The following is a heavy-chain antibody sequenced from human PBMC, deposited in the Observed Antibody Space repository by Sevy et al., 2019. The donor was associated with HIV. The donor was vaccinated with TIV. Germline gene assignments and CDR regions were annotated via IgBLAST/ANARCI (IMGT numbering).Heavy chain of an antibody. D-gene: IGHD3-3*01. J-gene: IGHJ4*02. CDR3: ARDRYYDFWSGYYFDY. CDR1: GFTFSSYW. V-gene: IGHV3-7*03. CDR2: IKQDGSEK. Sequence: GSLRLSCAASGFTFSSYWMSWVRQAPGKGLEWVANIKQDGSEKYHVDSVKGRFTISRDNAKNSLYLQMNSLRAEDTAVYYCARDRYYDFWSGYYFDYWGQGTLVTVSS.